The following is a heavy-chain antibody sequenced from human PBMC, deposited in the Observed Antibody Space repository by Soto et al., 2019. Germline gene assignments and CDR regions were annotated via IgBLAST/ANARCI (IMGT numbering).Heavy chain of an antibody. J-gene: IGHJ4*01. Sequence: SLRLSCAFSGFTFSTFAMSWVRQAQGKGREWVSRISGSGGTTYYADSVKGRFTIFRDKTKNSLFLQMNSLRVEDTALYYCAKGGTTVVTDFDYWGHGALVTVSS. D-gene: IGHD4-17*01. CDR1: GFTFSTFA. CDR3: AKGGTTVVTDFDY. V-gene: IGHV3-23*01. CDR2: ISGSGGTT.